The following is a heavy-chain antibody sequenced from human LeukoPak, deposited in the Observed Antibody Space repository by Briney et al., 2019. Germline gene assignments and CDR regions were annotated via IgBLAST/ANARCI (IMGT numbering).Heavy chain of an antibody. CDR1: GFTFSSYA. V-gene: IGHV3-23*01. D-gene: IGHD3-22*01. CDR2: ISGSGGST. Sequence: PGGSLRLSCAASGFTFSSYAMSWVRQAPGKGLEWVSAISGSGGSTYYVDSVKGRFTISRDNSKNTLYLQMNSLRAEDTAVYYCAKVPSYYYDSSGTEGDYWGQGTLVTVSS. J-gene: IGHJ4*02. CDR3: AKVPSYYYDSSGTEGDY.